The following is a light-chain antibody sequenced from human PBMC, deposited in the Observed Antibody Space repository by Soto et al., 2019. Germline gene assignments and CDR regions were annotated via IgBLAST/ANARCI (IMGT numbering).Light chain of an antibody. CDR3: QSYDSSLRHV. Sequence: QSVLTQPPSVSGAPGQRVTISCTGSSSNIGAGYDVHWYQQLPGTAPKHLIYGNSNRPSRVPLRFSGSKSGTSASLAITGLQAEDEATYYCQSYDSSLRHVFGTGTKLT. CDR2: GNS. J-gene: IGLJ1*01. CDR1: SSNIGAGYD. V-gene: IGLV1-40*01.